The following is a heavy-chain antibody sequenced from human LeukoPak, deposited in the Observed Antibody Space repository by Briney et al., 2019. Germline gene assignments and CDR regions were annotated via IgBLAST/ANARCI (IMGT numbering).Heavy chain of an antibody. CDR1: GGTFSSYA. J-gene: IGHJ5*02. CDR2: IIPIFGTA. Sequence: ASVKVSCKASGGTFSSYAISWVRQAPGQGLEWMGGIIPIFGTANYAQKFQGRATITADESTSTAYMELSSLRSEDTAVYYCAREPDSGGWFDPWGQGTLVTVSS. CDR3: AREPDSGGWFDP. V-gene: IGHV1-69*13. D-gene: IGHD4-23*01.